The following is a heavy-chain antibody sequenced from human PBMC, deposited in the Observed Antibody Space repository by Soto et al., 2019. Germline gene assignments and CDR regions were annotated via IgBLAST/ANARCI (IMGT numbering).Heavy chain of an antibody. Sequence: QVQLVQSGAAVRQPGSSVKVSCKASGGTFRRPAISWVRQAPGHGLEWMGGIIPIFGTANHAQKFQGRVTIIADESTSTVYMELSSLRSEDTAMYYCARGWGYDSNDYYYAYWGQGTLVIVSS. J-gene: IGHJ4*02. CDR2: IIPIFGTA. D-gene: IGHD3-22*01. V-gene: IGHV1-69*01. CDR1: GGTFRRPA. CDR3: ARGWGYDSNDYYYAY.